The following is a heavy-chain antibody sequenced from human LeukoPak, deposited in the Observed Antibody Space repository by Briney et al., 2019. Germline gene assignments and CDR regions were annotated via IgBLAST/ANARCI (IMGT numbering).Heavy chain of an antibody. CDR2: IYYSGST. CDR1: GGSISSSSYY. J-gene: IGHJ3*02. CDR3: ARHVVTRLGYYDSSGYPTNDAFDI. D-gene: IGHD3-22*01. Sequence: SETLSLTCTVSGGSISSSSYYWGWIRQPPGKGLEWHGCIYYSGSTYYNPSLKSRVTISVDTSKNQFSLKMSSLTAADTAVYYCARHVVTRLGYYDSSGYPTNDAFDIWGQGTMVTVAS. V-gene: IGHV4-39*01.